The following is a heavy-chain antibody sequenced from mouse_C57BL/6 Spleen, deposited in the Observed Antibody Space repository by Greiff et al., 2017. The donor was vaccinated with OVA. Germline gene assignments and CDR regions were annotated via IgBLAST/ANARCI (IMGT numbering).Heavy chain of an antibody. CDR1: GFTFSSYA. V-gene: IGHV5-4*01. D-gene: IGHD2-5*01. CDR3: ARDYYSNYYPFAY. J-gene: IGHJ3*01. Sequence: EVKLQESGGGLVKPGGSLKLSCAASGFTFSSYAMSWVRQTPEKRLEWVATISDGGSYTYYPDNVKGRFTISRDNAKNNLYLQMSHLKSEDTAMYYCARDYYSNYYPFAYWGQGTLVTVSA. CDR2: ISDGGSYT.